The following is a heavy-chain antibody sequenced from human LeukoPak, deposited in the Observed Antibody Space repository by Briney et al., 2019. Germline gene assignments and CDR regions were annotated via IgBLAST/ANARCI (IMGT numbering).Heavy chain of an antibody. Sequence: SETLSLTCAVSGGSISSGNWWSWVRQPPGKGLEWIGQIYHSGSTKYNPSLKSRVTTSLDKSKNQFSLNVTSVTAADTAVYYCARSPGSGSLGWFDPWGQGTLVTVSS. D-gene: IGHD3-10*01. CDR2: IYHSGST. V-gene: IGHV4-4*02. J-gene: IGHJ5*02. CDR1: GGSISSGNW. CDR3: ARSPGSGSLGWFDP.